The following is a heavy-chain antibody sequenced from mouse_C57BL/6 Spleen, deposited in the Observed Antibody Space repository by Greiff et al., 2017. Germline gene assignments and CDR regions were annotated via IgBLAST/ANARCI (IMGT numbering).Heavy chain of an antibody. Sequence: QVHVKQSGPELVKPGASVTISCKASGYNFTSYYIHWVQQRPGQGLEWIGWIYPGNSNPKYNEKFKGKATLTADTSSSTAYMQLTSLTSEDSAVYYCAEDYLFAYWGQGTLVTVSA. J-gene: IGHJ3*01. CDR1: GYNFTSYY. D-gene: IGHD2-4*01. CDR2: IYPGNSNP. V-gene: IGHV1-66*01. CDR3: AEDYLFAY.